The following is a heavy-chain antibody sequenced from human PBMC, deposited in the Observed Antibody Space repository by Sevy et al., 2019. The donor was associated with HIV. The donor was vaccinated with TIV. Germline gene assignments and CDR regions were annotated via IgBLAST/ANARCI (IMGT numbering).Heavy chain of an antibody. CDR2: IRGRGGYT. V-gene: IGHV3-23*01. CDR3: AKEYSSGYA. D-gene: IGHD3-22*01. J-gene: IGHJ4*02. CDR1: GLTFSSYV. Sequence: GGSLRLSCTASGLTFSSYVMSWVRQAPGKELEWVSTIRGRGGYTYGADSVKGRFTISRDNSKNTVYLQMNSLTVEDTAMYYCAKEYSSGYAWGQGILVTVSS.